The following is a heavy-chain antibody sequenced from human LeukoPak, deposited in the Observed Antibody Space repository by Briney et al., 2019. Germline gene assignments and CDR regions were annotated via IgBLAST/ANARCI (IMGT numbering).Heavy chain of an antibody. V-gene: IGHV3-23*01. D-gene: IGHD3-10*01. J-gene: IGHJ4*02. CDR1: GFTFSSYS. CDR2: VSAGGGST. Sequence: GGSLRLSCAASGFTFSSYSMNWVRQAPGKGLEWVSTVSAGGGSTYYADSVKGRFTISRDNPKNTLHLQMNSLRAEDTAVYYCAKRLYGSGGYYQFDYWGQGTLVTVSS. CDR3: AKRLYGSGGYYQFDY.